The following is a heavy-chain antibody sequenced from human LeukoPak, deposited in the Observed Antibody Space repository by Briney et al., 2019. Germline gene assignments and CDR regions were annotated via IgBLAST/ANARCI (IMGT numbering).Heavy chain of an antibody. D-gene: IGHD2-15*01. V-gene: IGHV4-59*01. Sequence: SETLSLTCTVSGGSISSYYWSWIRQPPGKGPEWIGYIYYSGSTNYNSSLKSRVTISVDTSKNQFSLKLSAVTAADTAVYYCARSLHCSGGSCYSSWFDPWGQGTLVTVSS. CDR3: ARSLHCSGGSCYSSWFDP. CDR2: IYYSGST. CDR1: GGSISSYY. J-gene: IGHJ5*02.